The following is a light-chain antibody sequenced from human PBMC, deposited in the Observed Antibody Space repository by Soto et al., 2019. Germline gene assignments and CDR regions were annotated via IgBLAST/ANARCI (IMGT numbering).Light chain of an antibody. Sequence: IVLTPSPSTLSLTPGERAPLSCRASQSISHFLAWYQQRPGQAPRLLIYDASTRATGIPTRFSGSGSETDVTLTISSLVPAEVAVYYCQQRSTWPPITFGQGTRLEIK. V-gene: IGKV3-11*01. CDR3: QQRSTWPPIT. J-gene: IGKJ5*01. CDR1: QSISHF. CDR2: DAS.